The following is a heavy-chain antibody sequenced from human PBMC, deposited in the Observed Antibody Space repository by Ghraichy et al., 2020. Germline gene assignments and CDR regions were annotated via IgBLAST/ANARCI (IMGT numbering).Heavy chain of an antibody. D-gene: IGHD2-2*01. CDR2: ISSSGSNT. V-gene: IGHV3-23*01. CDR3: AKDYQLNN. J-gene: IGHJ4*01. CDR1: GFSFSEYA. Sequence: GGSLRLSCAASGFSFSEYAMNWVRQAPGKGLEWVSTISSSGSNTYYADSVRGRFTISRDNFKDTRYLQMNSLTAEDTAVYYCAKDYQLNNGGHGTLVTVSS.